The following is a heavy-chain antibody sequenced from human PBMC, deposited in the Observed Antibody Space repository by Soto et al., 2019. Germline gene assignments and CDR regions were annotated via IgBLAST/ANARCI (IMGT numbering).Heavy chain of an antibody. CDR2: ISGSGGST. D-gene: IGHD2-2*01. J-gene: IGHJ6*03. CDR3: AKGGYCSSTSCYESYYYYYMDV. V-gene: IGHV3-23*01. Sequence: GGSLRLSCAASGFTFSSYAMSWVRQAPGKGLEWVSAISGSGGSTYYADSVKGRFTISRDNSKNTLYLQMNSLRAEDTDVYYCAKGGYCSSTSCYESYYYYYMDVWGKGTTVTVSS. CDR1: GFTFSSYA.